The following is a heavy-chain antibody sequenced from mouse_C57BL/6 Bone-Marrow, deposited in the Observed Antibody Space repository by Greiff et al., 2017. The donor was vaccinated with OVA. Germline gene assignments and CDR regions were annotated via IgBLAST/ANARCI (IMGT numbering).Heavy chain of an antibody. CDR2: IDPSDSYT. D-gene: IGHD4-1*01. J-gene: IGHJ2*01. CDR1: GYTFTSYW. Sequence: QVQLQQPGAELVMPGASVKLSCKASGYTFTSYWMHWVKQRPGQGLEWIGEIDPSDSYTNYNQKFKGKSTLTVDKSSSTAYMQRSSLTSEDSAVYDCAILDYLDYWGQGTTLTVSS. V-gene: IGHV1-69*01. CDR3: AILDYLDY.